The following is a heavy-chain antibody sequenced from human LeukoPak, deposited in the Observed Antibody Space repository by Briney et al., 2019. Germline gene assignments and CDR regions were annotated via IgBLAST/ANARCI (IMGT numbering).Heavy chain of an antibody. V-gene: IGHV4-59*01. Sequence: SETLSLTCTVSGDSISSYYWSWVRQPPGKGLEWIGYIYYSGTTNYNPSLKSRVTISVDTSKNQFSLKLSSVPAADTAVYYCASGRPLGFDYWGQGTLVTVSS. D-gene: IGHD1-26*01. CDR3: ASGRPLGFDY. CDR1: GDSISSYY. CDR2: IYYSGTT. J-gene: IGHJ4*02.